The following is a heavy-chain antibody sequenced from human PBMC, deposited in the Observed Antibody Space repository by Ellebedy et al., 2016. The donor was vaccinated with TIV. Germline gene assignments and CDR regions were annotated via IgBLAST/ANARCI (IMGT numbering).Heavy chain of an antibody. CDR1: GGTFSSYA. CDR2: IIPIFGTA. Sequence: AASVKVTCKASGGTFSSYAISWVRHDPGQGLEWMGGIIPIFGTANYAQKFQGSVTMTADESTSTDYMELNSLRSEDPAVYYCARRYESAGSPGIAAADPYGMDVWGQGTTVTVSS. D-gene: IGHD6-13*01. CDR3: ARRYESAGSPGIAAADPYGMDV. J-gene: IGHJ6*02. V-gene: IGHV1-69*13.